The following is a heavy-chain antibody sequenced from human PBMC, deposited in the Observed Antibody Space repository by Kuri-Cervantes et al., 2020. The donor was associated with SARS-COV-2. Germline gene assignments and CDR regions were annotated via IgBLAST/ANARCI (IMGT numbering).Heavy chain of an antibody. CDR2: ISSSGSTI. D-gene: IGHD6-13*01. CDR1: GFTFSDYY. Sequence: LTLTCAASGFTFSDYYMSWIRQAPGKGLEWVSYISSSGSTIYYADSVKVRFTISRDNAKNSLYLQMNSLRAEDTAVYYCARGGTGIAAAGTGPLNSWGQGTLVTVSS. CDR3: ARGGTGIAAAGTGPLNS. V-gene: IGHV3-11*04. J-gene: IGHJ4*02.